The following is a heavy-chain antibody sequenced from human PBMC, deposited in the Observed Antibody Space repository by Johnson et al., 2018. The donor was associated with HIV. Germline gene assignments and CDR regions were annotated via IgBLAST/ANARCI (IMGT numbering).Heavy chain of an antibody. V-gene: IGHV3-30*02. J-gene: IGHJ3*02. CDR3: ARVTGGYYSSSFGNPFDI. CDR2: IRYDGSKR. D-gene: IGHD6-6*01. Sequence: QVQLVESGGGVVQPGGSLRLSCAASGFTFSSYGMHWVRQAPGKGLEWVAFIRYDGSKRYYANSVKGRFTISRDNSKNSLYVQMNSLRAEDTALYYCARVTGGYYSSSFGNPFDIWGQGTMVTVSS. CDR1: GFTFSSYG.